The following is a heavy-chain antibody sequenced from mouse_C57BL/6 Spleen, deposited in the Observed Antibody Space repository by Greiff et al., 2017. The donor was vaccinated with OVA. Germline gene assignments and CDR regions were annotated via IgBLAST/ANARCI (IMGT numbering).Heavy chain of an antibody. CDR1: GFSFNTYA. J-gene: IGHJ3*01. CDR3: VGDGYYPFAY. Sequence: EADGGLVQPKGSLKLSCAASGFSFNTYAMNWVRQAPGKGLEWVARIRSKSNNYATYYADSVKDRFTISRDDSESMLYLQMNNLKTEDTAMYYCVGDGYYPFAYWGQGTLVTVSA. V-gene: IGHV10-1*01. D-gene: IGHD2-3*01. CDR2: IRSKSNNYAT.